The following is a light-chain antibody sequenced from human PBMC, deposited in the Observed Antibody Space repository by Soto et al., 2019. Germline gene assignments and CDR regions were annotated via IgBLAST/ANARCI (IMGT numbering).Light chain of an antibody. Sequence: QSVLTQPPSVSGAPGQRVTISCTGSSSNIGAGYDVHWYQQLPGTAPKLLIYDNNNRPSGVPDRFSGSKSGTSASLAITGLQAEDEADYYYQSYDSSLSGYVFGTGTKVTVL. J-gene: IGLJ1*01. CDR3: QSYDSSLSGYV. CDR1: SSNIGAGYD. CDR2: DNN. V-gene: IGLV1-40*01.